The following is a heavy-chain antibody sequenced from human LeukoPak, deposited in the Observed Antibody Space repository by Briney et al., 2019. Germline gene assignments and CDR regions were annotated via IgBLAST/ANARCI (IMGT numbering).Heavy chain of an antibody. CDR1: GGSISSGSYY. V-gene: IGHV4-61*02. J-gene: IGHJ2*01. Sequence: PSETLSLTCTVSGGSISSGSYYWSWIRQPAGKGLEWIGRIYTSGSTNYNPSLKSRVTISVDTSKNQFSLKLSCVTAADTAVYYCAREWGGYDYGWYFDLWGRGTLVTVSS. D-gene: IGHD5-12*01. CDR2: IYTSGST. CDR3: AREWGGYDYGWYFDL.